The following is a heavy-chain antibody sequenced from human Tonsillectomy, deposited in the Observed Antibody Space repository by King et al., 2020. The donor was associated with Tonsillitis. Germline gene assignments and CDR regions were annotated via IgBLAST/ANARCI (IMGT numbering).Heavy chain of an antibody. V-gene: IGHV1-69*01. CDR2: IAPISATP. D-gene: IGHD3-22*01. Sequence: QLVQSGPEVKKAGSSVKVSCKTSGGTFSTHAITWVRQAPGQGLEWMGGIAPISATPNYAQKFKGRVTISADESTRTVYLELSSLRYDDTAVYFCARDVRIVVAERWFDAWGQGTLVTVSS. CDR1: GGTFSTHA. CDR3: ARDVRIVVAERWFDA. J-gene: IGHJ5*02.